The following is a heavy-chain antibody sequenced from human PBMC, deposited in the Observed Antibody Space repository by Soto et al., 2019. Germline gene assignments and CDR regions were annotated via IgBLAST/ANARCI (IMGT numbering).Heavy chain of an antibody. J-gene: IGHJ4*02. CDR1: GFNFRGYG. Sequence: QVQLVQSGGGVVQPGRSLRLSCEASGFNFRGYGMHWVRQAPGKGLEWVAITRHDGSNTYYADSVRGRFTISRDNSKNPLYLQMNSLRVEDTDVYYCARDGVGITTFFGYFDYWGQGILITVSS. D-gene: IGHD1-26*01. V-gene: IGHV3-33*01. CDR2: TRHDGSNT. CDR3: ARDGVGITTFFGYFDY.